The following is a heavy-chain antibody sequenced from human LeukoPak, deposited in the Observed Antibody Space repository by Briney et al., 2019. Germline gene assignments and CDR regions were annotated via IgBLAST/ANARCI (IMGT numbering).Heavy chain of an antibody. CDR1: GYTFTTYY. CDR2: INPGGGST. J-gene: IGHJ4*02. Sequence: GASVKVSCKASGYTFTTYYMHWVRQAPGQGLEWMGIINPGGGSTSYAQKSQGRVTMTRDTSTNTVYMELSSLRSDDTAVYYCARGTGVANGFDYWGQGTLVTVSS. V-gene: IGHV1-46*01. D-gene: IGHD3-3*01. CDR3: ARGTGVANGFDY.